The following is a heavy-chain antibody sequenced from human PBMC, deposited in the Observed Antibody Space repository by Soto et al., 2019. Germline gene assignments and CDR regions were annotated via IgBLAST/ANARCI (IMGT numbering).Heavy chain of an antibody. Sequence: SETLSLTCTVSGGSISSYYWSWIRQPPGKGLEWIGCIFFPGTTNYNPSLKGRLTISVDPSKNQFSLKLTSVTAADTAMYYCARPKTIGAAAGKGWFDPWGQGTLVTVSS. V-gene: IGHV4-59*08. CDR3: ARPKTIGAAAGKGWFDP. CDR1: GGSISSYY. D-gene: IGHD6-13*01. J-gene: IGHJ5*02. CDR2: IFFPGTT.